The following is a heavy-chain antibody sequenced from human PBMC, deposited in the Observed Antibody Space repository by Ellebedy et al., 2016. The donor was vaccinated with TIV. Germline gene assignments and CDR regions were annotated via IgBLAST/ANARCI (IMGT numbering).Heavy chain of an antibody. CDR2: IFPILRTT. V-gene: IGHV1-69*13. D-gene: IGHD3-22*01. Sequence: SVKVSCXASGDTFSDFAITWVRQAPGQGLEWVGGIFPILRTTKYAQKFQGRVTITADESTTTAYMELSSLTSEDTAVYYCARKQDFYDKAGSPLSWFDPWGQGTLVTVSS. CDR1: GDTFSDFA. CDR3: ARKQDFYDKAGSPLSWFDP. J-gene: IGHJ5*02.